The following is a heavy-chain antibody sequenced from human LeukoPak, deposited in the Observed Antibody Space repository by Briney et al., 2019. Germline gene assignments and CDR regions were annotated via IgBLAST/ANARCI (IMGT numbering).Heavy chain of an antibody. D-gene: IGHD6-19*01. Sequence: GESLKISCKSSGYSFPSYWIGWVRQMPGKGLEWVGSIFSGDSGTRYRPSFQGQVTISAPKSLTTAYLQCSSLKASHTAMYYWAYGSGLYVGMFDFWGQGTPVTVSS. V-gene: IGHV5-51*01. CDR2: IFSGDSGT. CDR1: GYSFPSYW. J-gene: IGHJ4*02. CDR3: AYGSGLYVGMFDF.